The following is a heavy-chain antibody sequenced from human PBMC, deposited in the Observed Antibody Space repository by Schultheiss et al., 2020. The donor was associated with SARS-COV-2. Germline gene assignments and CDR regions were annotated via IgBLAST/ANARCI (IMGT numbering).Heavy chain of an antibody. CDR3: ARSGLGTVHGMDV. CDR1: GFTFSSYW. J-gene: IGHJ6*02. V-gene: IGHV3-74*01. Sequence: GGSLRLSCAASGFTFSSYWMHWVRQAPGKGLVWVSRINSDGSSTSYADSLKGRFTISRDNAKNSLYLQMNSLRAEDTALYYCARSGLGTVHGMDVWGQGTTVTVSS. CDR2: INSDGSST. D-gene: IGHD4-17*01.